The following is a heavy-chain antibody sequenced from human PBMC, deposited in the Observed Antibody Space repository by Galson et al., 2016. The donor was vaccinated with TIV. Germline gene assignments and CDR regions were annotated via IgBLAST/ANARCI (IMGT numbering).Heavy chain of an antibody. D-gene: IGHD3-3*01. J-gene: IGHJ6*03. CDR3: ARGKERVINYYYYMDV. Sequence: SVKVSCKASGGTFSSYGISWVRQAPGQGLEWMGGINPVFGIPNYAQKFQGRVTITADESTSTAYMELTSLRSEDTAVYYYARGKERVINYYYYMDVWGKGTTITVSS. CDR2: INPVFGIP. CDR1: GGTFSSYG. V-gene: IGHV1-69*13.